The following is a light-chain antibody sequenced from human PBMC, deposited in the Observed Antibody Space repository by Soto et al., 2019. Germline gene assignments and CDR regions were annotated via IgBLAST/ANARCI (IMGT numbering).Light chain of an antibody. Sequence: QLVLTQSPSASASLGASVKLTCTLSSGHSSYAIAWHRQQPEKGPRYLMKLNSDGSHSKGDGIPDRFSGSSSGAERYLTISSLQSEDEADYYCQTWGTGIQVFGTGTKLTVL. CDR1: SGHSSYA. CDR2: LNSDGSH. J-gene: IGLJ1*01. CDR3: QTWGTGIQV. V-gene: IGLV4-69*01.